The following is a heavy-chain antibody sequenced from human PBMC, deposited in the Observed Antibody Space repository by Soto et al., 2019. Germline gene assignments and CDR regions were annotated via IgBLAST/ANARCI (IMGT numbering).Heavy chain of an antibody. J-gene: IGHJ4*02. CDR2: IYPGDSDT. CDR1: GYSFTSYW. CDR3: ARHAPYYYDSSGYYY. D-gene: IGHD3-22*01. Sequence: GESLKIYCKGSGYSFTSYWIGWVRQMPGKGLEWMGIIYPGDSDTRYSPSFQGQVTISADKSISTAYLQWSSLKASDTAMYYCARHAPYYYDSSGYYYWGQGTLVTVSS. V-gene: IGHV5-51*01.